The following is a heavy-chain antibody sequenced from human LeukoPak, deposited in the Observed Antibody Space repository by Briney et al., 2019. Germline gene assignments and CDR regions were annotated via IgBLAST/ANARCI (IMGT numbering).Heavy chain of an antibody. CDR1: GGTFSSYA. V-gene: IGHV1-69*04. CDR3: ATSGRRNSPRDY. J-gene: IGHJ4*02. CDR2: IIPILGIA. D-gene: IGHD2/OR15-2a*01. Sequence: ASVKVSCKGSGGTFSSYAISWVRQAPGQGLEWMGRIIPILGIANYAQKFQGRVTITADKSTSTAYMELSSLRSEDTAVYYCATSGRRNSPRDYWGQGTLVTVSS.